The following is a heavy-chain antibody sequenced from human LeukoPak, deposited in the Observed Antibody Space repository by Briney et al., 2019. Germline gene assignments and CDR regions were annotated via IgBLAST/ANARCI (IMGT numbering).Heavy chain of an antibody. D-gene: IGHD4-17*01. V-gene: IGHV1-24*01. J-gene: IGHJ4*02. CDR1: GYIFTELS. Sequence: EASVKVSCKVSGYIFTELSMHWVRQAPGQGLEWMGGFNPEDGETFYAQKFQGRVNMTEDTSTDTAYMELSSLSYDDTAVYYCATDGAGDYLNHRGQGTLVTVSS. CDR3: ATDGAGDYLNH. CDR2: FNPEDGET.